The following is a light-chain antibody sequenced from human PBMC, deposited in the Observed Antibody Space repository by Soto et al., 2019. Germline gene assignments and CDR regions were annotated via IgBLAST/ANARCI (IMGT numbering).Light chain of an antibody. CDR3: QQYGSSPRT. CDR1: QSVNSDY. Sequence: EIVLTQSPGTLSMSPGERATLSCRASQSVNSDYLAWYQQKPGQAPRLLIYGASRRATDIPDRFSGSGSGTDFTLTISRLETEDFTVYYCQQYGSSPRTFGKGTKV. V-gene: IGKV3-20*01. CDR2: GAS. J-gene: IGKJ1*01.